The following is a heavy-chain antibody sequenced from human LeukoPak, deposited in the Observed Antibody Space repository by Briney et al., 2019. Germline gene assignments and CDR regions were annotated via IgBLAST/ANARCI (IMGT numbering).Heavy chain of an antibody. J-gene: IGHJ4*02. CDR2: IYPNGAT. Sequence: SETLSLTCTVSGDSTSAYYWSWIRQPAGKGLEWIGRIYPNGATNYNPSLKSRVTMPIDTSKNQFSLKLSSVTAADTAVYYCARDLQDLGQGTLVTVSS. CDR3: ARDLQD. V-gene: IGHV4-4*07. CDR1: GDSTSAYY.